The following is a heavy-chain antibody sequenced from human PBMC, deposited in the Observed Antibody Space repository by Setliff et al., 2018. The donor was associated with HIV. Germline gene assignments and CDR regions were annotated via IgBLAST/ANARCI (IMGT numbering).Heavy chain of an antibody. V-gene: IGHV4-59*08. D-gene: IGHD2-21*02. J-gene: IGHJ4*02. CDR1: GASITSSY. CDR2: IYYSGDS. CDR3: ARGEFYCGTDCYWSSFDY. Sequence: SETLSLTCTVSGASITSSYWTWIRQSPGRGLEYLGYIYYSGDSNYSPSLKSRVTISVNTSKNQFSLRLSSVTAADTAVYYCARGEFYCGTDCYWSSFDYWGQGILVTVSS.